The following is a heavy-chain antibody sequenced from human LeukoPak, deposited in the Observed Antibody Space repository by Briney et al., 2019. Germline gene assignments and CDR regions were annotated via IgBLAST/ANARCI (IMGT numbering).Heavy chain of an antibody. V-gene: IGHV4-38-2*02. CDR2: IYHSGST. CDR1: GYSISSGYY. Sequence: SETLSLTCTVSGYSISSGYYWGWIRPPPGKGLEWIGSIYHSGSTYYNPSLKSRVTISVDTSKNQFSLKLSSVTAADTAVYYCARTGLLWFGESSNWFDPWGQGTLVTVSS. J-gene: IGHJ5*02. D-gene: IGHD3-10*01. CDR3: ARTGLLWFGESSNWFDP.